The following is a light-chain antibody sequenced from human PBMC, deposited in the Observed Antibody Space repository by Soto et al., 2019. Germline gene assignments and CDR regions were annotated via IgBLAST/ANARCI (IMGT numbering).Light chain of an antibody. V-gene: IGKV1-5*01. CDR2: DAS. CDR1: QSISFW. Sequence: DIQMTQSPSTLSASIGDRVNITCRASQSISFWLAWYQQKPGKAPKLLIYDASTLYSGVPSRFSGTKSGTEFTLTISGLQPDDFASYYCQQYNSFSPYSFGQGTKLEI. J-gene: IGKJ2*03. CDR3: QQYNSFSPYS.